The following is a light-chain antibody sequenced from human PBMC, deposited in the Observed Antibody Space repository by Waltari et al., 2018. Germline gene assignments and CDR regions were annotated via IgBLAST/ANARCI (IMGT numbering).Light chain of an antibody. CDR2: KAS. CDR1: QRISIW. Sequence: DIQMTQSPSTLSASVGDRVPLTCRASQRISIWLSWYQQKPGKAPKLLIYKASSLESGVPSRFSGSGSGTEFTSTISSLQPDDFATYYCQQYNSYLLTFGGGTKVEIK. CDR3: QQYNSYLLT. V-gene: IGKV1-5*03. J-gene: IGKJ4*01.